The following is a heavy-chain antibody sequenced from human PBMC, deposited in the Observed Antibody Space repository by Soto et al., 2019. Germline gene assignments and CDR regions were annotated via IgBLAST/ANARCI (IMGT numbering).Heavy chain of an antibody. CDR2: ISGSGDST. D-gene: IGHD1-26*01. Sequence: EVQLLESGGGLVQPGGSLRLSCAASGFTFSSYAMRWVRQAPVKGLEWVSAISGSGDSTYYADSVKGRFTISRDNSKNTQYLQMNSLRDEDTAVDYCARRGSGSYYDYWGQGNLVTVSS. V-gene: IGHV3-23*01. CDR3: ARRGSGSYYDY. J-gene: IGHJ4*02. CDR1: GFTFSSYA.